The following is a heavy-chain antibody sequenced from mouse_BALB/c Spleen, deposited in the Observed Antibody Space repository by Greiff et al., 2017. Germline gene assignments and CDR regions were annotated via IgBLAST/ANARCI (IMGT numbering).Heavy chain of an antibody. CDR3: ARNDGRNYAMDY. V-gene: IGHV5-17*02. D-gene: IGHD2-3*01. CDR2: ISSGSSTI. J-gene: IGHJ4*01. Sequence: VQLKESGGGLVQPGGSRKLSCAASGFTFSSFGMHWVRQAPEKGLEWVAYISSGSSTIYYADTVKGRFTISRDNPKNTLFLQMTSLRSEDTAMYYCARNDGRNYAMDYWGQGTSVTVSA. CDR1: GFTFSSFG.